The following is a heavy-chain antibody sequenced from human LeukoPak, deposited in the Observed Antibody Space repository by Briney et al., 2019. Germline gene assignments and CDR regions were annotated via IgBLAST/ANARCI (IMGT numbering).Heavy chain of an antibody. CDR3: ASTPIVVVPAAPMYYYYYYMDV. CDR2: IYYSGST. J-gene: IGHJ6*03. D-gene: IGHD2-2*01. Sequence: SETLSLTCTVSGGSISSYYWSWIRQPPGKGLEWIGYIYYSGSTNYNPSLKSRVTISVDTSKNQFSLKLSSVTAADTAVYYCASTPIVVVPAAPMYYYYYYMDVWGKGTTVTVSS. CDR1: GGSISSYY. V-gene: IGHV4-59*08.